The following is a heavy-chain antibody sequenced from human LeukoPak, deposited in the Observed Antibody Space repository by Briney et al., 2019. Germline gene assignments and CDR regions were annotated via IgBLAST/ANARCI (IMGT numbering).Heavy chain of an antibody. D-gene: IGHD2-21*01. V-gene: IGHV3-11*04. Sequence: GGSLRLSCAASGFTFSDYYMSWIRQAPGKGLEWVSYISSSGSTIYYADSVKGRFTISRDNAKNSQYLQMNSLRAEDTAVYYCARDNGDWNYYYYYMDVWGKGTTVTVSS. CDR1: GFTFSDYY. CDR3: ARDNGDWNYYYYYMDV. J-gene: IGHJ6*03. CDR2: ISSSGSTI.